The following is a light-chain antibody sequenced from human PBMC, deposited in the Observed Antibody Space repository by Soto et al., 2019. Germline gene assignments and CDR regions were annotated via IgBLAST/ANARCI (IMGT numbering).Light chain of an antibody. Sequence: DIVMTQSQDSLAVSLGERATINCKSSKSVLYSSNDKNYLAWYQQKPGQPPKLLIYWASTRESGVPDRFSGSGSGTDFTLTISSLQAEDVAVYYCQQYYSTPWTFGQGTKVDIK. V-gene: IGKV4-1*01. J-gene: IGKJ1*01. CDR2: WAS. CDR3: QQYYSTPWT. CDR1: KSVLYSSNDKNY.